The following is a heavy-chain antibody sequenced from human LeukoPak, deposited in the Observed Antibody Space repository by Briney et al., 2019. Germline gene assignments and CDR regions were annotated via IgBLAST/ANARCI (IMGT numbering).Heavy chain of an antibody. CDR2: IYYSGST. V-gene: IGHV4-59*01. D-gene: IGHD5-24*01. CDR3: ARGEGNGYNYDAGAFDI. Sequence: SETLSLTCTVSGGSISSYYWSWIRQPPGKGLEWIGYIYYSGSTNYNPSLKSRVTISVDTSKNQFSLKLSSVTAADTAVYYCARGEGNGYNYDAGAFDISGQGTMVTVSS. CDR1: GGSISSYY. J-gene: IGHJ3*02.